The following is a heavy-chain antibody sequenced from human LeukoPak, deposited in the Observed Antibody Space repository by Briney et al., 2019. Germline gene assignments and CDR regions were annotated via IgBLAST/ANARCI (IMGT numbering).Heavy chain of an antibody. J-gene: IGHJ4*02. D-gene: IGHD3-10*01. Sequence: SETLSLTCTVSGGSVSSGSYYWSWIRQPPGKGLEWIGYIYYSGSTNYNPSLKSRVTISADTSRNQFSLKLSSVTAADTAVYYCARYSYDLGNFCQFDFWGQGTLVTVSS. CDR1: GGSVSSGSYY. CDR3: ARYSYDLGNFCQFDF. CDR2: IYYSGST. V-gene: IGHV4-61*01.